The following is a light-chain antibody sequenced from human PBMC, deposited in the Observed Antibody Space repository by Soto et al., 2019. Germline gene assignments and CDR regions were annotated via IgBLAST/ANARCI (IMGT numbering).Light chain of an antibody. J-gene: IGKJ2*01. V-gene: IGKV3-20*01. CDR1: QSVSSSY. Sequence: EIVLTQSPGTLSLSPGEGATLSCRASQSVSSSYLAWYQQKPGQAPRLLIYGASSRATGIPDRFSGSGSGTDFTLTISRLEPEDFAVYYCQQYGSSPYIFGQGTKLEIK. CDR3: QQYGSSPYI. CDR2: GAS.